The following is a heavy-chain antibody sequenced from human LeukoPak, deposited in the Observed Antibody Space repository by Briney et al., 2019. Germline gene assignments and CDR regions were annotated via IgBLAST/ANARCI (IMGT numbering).Heavy chain of an antibody. Sequence: GGSLRLSCAASGFTFSSHAMVWVRQAPGKGLEWVSFISHDGSESFHTESVKGRFTISRDNSKNTLYLQMNNLRVDDTAVYYCARSLRVRGVPDYMDVWGKGTTVTVYS. CDR1: GFTFSSHA. CDR2: ISHDGSES. J-gene: IGHJ6*03. V-gene: IGHV3-30*14. D-gene: IGHD3-10*01. CDR3: ARSLRVRGVPDYMDV.